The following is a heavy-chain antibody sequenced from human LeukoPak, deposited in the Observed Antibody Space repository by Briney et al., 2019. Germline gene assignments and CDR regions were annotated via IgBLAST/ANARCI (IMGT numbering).Heavy chain of an antibody. CDR1: GFTFSSYW. V-gene: IGHV3-7*01. CDR3: ARVNRHFDRYSYGYYFDY. CDR2: IKQDGSEK. J-gene: IGHJ4*02. Sequence: GGSLRLSCAASGFTFSSYWMSWVRQAPGKGLEWVANIKQDGSEKYYVDSVKGRFTISRDNAKNSLYLQMNSLRAEDTAVYYCARVNRHFDRYSYGYYFDYWGQGTLVTVSS. D-gene: IGHD5-18*01.